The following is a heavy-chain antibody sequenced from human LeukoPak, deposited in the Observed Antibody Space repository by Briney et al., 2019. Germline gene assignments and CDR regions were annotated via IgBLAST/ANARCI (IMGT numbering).Heavy chain of an antibody. CDR3: TKDRRVGYAEDAFDI. CDR2: YSGSGGST. V-gene: IGHV3-23*01. J-gene: IGHJ3*02. Sequence: GVSLRLSCAASGFTFSIYAMSCVRQARGKGLEWVSAYSGSGGSTFYADSVKARLTISRDSSENTLYLQMKSVRAEDTAVYYCTKDRRVGYAEDAFDIWGQGTMVTVSS. CDR1: GFTFSIYA. D-gene: IGHD5-24*01.